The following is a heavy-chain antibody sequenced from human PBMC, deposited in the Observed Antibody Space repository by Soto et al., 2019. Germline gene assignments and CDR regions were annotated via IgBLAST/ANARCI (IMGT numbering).Heavy chain of an antibody. Sequence: GGSLRLSCAASGFTFDDYAMHWVRQAPGKGLEWVSGISWNSGSIGYADSVKGRFTISRDNAKNSLYLQMNSLRAEDTALYYCAKDAGFTGTNFLYFDYWGQGTLVTVSS. D-gene: IGHD1-7*01. CDR3: AKDAGFTGTNFLYFDY. CDR2: ISWNSGSI. CDR1: GFTFDDYA. J-gene: IGHJ4*02. V-gene: IGHV3-9*01.